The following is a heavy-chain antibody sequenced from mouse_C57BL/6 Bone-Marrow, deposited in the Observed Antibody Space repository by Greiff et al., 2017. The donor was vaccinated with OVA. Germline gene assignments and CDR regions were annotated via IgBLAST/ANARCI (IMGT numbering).Heavy chain of an antibody. CDR2: FYPGSGSI. Sequence: VQLQESGAELVKPGASVKLSCKASGYTFTEYTIHWVKQRSGQGLEWIGWFYPGSGSIKYNEKFKDKATLTADKSSSTVYMELSRLTSEDSAVYFCARHEDRGYYSNYGGFAYWGQGTLVTVSA. D-gene: IGHD2-5*01. J-gene: IGHJ3*01. CDR3: ARHEDRGYYSNYGGFAY. CDR1: GYTFTEYT. V-gene: IGHV1-62-2*01.